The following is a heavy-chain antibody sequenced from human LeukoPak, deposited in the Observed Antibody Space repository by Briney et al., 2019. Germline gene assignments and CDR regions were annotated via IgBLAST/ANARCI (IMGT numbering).Heavy chain of an antibody. V-gene: IGHV4-59*04. CDR2: IYYSGST. CDR3: ARQASSSHFDY. Sequence: SETLSLTCTVSGGSISSYYWSWIRQPPGKGLEWIGYIYYSGSTYYNPSLKSRVTISVDTSKNQFSLKLSSVTAADTAVYYCARQASSSHFDYWGQGTLVTVSS. D-gene: IGHD6-6*01. CDR1: GGSISSYY. J-gene: IGHJ4*02.